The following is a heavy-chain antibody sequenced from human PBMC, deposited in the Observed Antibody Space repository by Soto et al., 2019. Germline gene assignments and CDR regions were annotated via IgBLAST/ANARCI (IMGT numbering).Heavy chain of an antibody. CDR1: GYTFTGYY. J-gene: IGHJ6*02. D-gene: IGHD5-18*01. Sequence: ASVKVSCKASGYTFTGYYMHWVRQAPGQGLEWMGWINPNSGGTNYAQKFQGRVTMTRDTSISTAYMELSRLRSDDTAVYYCARGATAMVPPYYYGMDVWGQGTTVPVSS. CDR3: ARGATAMVPPYYYGMDV. V-gene: IGHV1-2*02. CDR2: INPNSGGT.